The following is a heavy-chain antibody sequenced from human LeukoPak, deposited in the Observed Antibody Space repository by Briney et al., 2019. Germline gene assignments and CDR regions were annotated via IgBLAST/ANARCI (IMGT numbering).Heavy chain of an antibody. Sequence: PSETLSLTCTVSGGAISSSSYYWGRIRQPPGKGLEWIGRIYYSGSTYYNPSLKSRVTISVDTSKNQFSLKLSSVTAADTAVYYCARPDSVPAAEGFDPWGQGTLVTVSS. CDR3: ARPDSVPAAEGFDP. J-gene: IGHJ5*02. CDR2: IYYSGST. D-gene: IGHD2-2*01. CDR1: GGAISSSSYY. V-gene: IGHV4-39*01.